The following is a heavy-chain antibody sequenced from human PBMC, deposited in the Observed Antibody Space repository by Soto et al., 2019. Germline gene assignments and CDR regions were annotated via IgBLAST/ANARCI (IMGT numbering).Heavy chain of an antibody. V-gene: IGHV5-10-1*01. CDR3: ARLGAISPLDF. J-gene: IGHJ4*02. CDR1: GYTFSGHW. Sequence: LGESLKISCKTSGYTFSGHWISWVRQVPGKGLQWMGNIDPSDSYINYNPAFQGHVTISVDTSINTASLQWNSLKASDTAIYYCARLGAISPLDFWGRGTLVTVSS. D-gene: IGHD2-2*02. CDR2: IDPSDSYI.